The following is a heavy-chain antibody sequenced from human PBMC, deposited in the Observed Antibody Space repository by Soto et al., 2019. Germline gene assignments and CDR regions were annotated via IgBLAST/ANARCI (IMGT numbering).Heavy chain of an antibody. CDR3: AKEITMVRGVTDDAFDI. V-gene: IGHV3-9*01. CDR2: ISWNSGSI. J-gene: IGHJ3*02. D-gene: IGHD3-10*01. Sequence: EVQLVESGGGLVQPGRSLRLSCAASGFTFDDYAMHWVRQAPGKGLEWVSGISWNSGSIGYADSVKGRFTISRDNAKNSLYLQMNSLRAEDTALYYCAKEITMVRGVTDDAFDIWGQGTMVTVSS. CDR1: GFTFDDYA.